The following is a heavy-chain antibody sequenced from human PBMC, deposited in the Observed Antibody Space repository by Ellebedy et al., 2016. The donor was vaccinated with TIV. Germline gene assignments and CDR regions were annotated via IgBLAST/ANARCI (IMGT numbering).Heavy chain of an antibody. CDR1: GFTVSSNY. J-gene: IGHJ4*02. Sequence: GESLKISCAASGFTVSSNYMSWVRQAPGKGLEWVSVIYSGGSTYYADSVKGRFTNSRHNSKTTLYLQMNSLRAEDTAVYYCARSLDERFGELSLDYWGQGTLVTVSS. CDR2: IYSGGST. V-gene: IGHV3-53*04. CDR3: ARSLDERFGELSLDY. D-gene: IGHD3-10*01.